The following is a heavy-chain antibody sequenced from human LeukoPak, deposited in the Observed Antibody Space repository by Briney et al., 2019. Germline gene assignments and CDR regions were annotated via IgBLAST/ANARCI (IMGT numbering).Heavy chain of an antibody. CDR1: GFTFKNFG. V-gene: IGHV3-30*02. Sequence: GGSLSLSCVGSGFTFKNFGMHWMRQAPGKGQERLAFIRYDGSNQYHAASVNGRFTISRVNPTKTQFLQMSSLKSADTGAYYFVKEAQTWYFDSSMYYDRWGQGTLVIVAS. CDR3: VKEAQTWYFDSSMYYDR. D-gene: IGHD3-22*01. J-gene: IGHJ5*02. CDR2: IRYDGSNQ.